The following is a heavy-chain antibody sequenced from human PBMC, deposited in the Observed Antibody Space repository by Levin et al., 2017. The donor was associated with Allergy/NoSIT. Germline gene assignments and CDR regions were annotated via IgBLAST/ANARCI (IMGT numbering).Heavy chain of an antibody. CDR2: IYSSGSA. CDR1: GGSISSGSYY. V-gene: IGHV4-61*02. J-gene: IGHJ4*02. CDR3: ARAEVGSEH. D-gene: IGHD3-10*01. Sequence: NPSETLSLTCKVSGGSISSGSYYWSWIRQPAAKGLEWIGRIYSSGSANYNPSLKSRVTISVDTSKNQFSLKLSSVTAADTAVYYCARAEVGSEHWGQGTLVTVSS.